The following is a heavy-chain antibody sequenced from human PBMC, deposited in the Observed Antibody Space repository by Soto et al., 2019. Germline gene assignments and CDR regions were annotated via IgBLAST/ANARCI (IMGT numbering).Heavy chain of an antibody. V-gene: IGHV4-30-2*01. CDR3: ARVPGP. CDR2: IYHSGST. CDR1: GGSISSVGYS. Sequence: TLSLTCAVSGGSISSVGYSLSWIRQPPGKGLEWIGYIYHSGSTYYNPSLKSRVTISVDRSKNQFSLKLSSVTAADTAVYYCARVPGPWGQGTLVTVSS. J-gene: IGHJ5*02.